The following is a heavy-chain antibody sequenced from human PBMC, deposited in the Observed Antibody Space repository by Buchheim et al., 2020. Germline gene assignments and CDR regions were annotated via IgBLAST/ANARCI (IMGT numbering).Heavy chain of an antibody. V-gene: IGHV3-30*18. CDR2: MSSDGSNK. Sequence: QVQLVESGGGVVQPGRSLRLSCAASGFDFSTYGMHWVRQAPGKGLEWVAVMSSDGSNKYYADSVKGRFTISRDNSKNTLDLEMSSLRADDTAVYYCAKPRGGHFDYWGQGTL. CDR1: GFDFSTYG. D-gene: IGHD2-15*01. CDR3: AKPRGGHFDY. J-gene: IGHJ4*02.